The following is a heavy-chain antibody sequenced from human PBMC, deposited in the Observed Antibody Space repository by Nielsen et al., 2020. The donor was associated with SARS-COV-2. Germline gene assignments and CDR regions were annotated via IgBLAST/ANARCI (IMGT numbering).Heavy chain of an antibody. Sequence: GSLRLSCAASGFTFGDAIIHWVRQASGKGLEWVGRIRSKTNNYETSYAASVKGRFIISRDESKNMAYLQMNSLKTDDTAVYYCKHYYDMDVWGQGTTVTASS. CDR1: GFTFGDAI. V-gene: IGHV3-73*01. CDR2: IRSKTNNYET. CDR3: KHYYDMDV. J-gene: IGHJ6*02.